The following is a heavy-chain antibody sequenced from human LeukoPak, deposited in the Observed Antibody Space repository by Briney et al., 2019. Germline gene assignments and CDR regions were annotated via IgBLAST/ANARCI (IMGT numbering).Heavy chain of an antibody. J-gene: IGHJ4*02. CDR2: IYYSGST. Sequence: TSETLSLTCTVSGGSMSSSSYYWGWIRQPPGKGLEWIGSIYYSGSTYYNPSLKSRVTISVDTSKNQFSLKLSSVTAADTAVYYCASPGELPFDYWGQGTLVTVSS. CDR1: GGSMSSSSYY. D-gene: IGHD1-26*01. V-gene: IGHV4-39*01. CDR3: ASPGELPFDY.